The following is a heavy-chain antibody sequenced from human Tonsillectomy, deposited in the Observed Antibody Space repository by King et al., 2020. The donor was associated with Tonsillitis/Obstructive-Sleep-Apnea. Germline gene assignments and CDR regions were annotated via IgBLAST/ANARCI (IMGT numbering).Heavy chain of an antibody. CDR1: GFSISSSGVG. D-gene: IGHD3-22*01. CDR3: AHRYYDNSGLDY. J-gene: IGHJ4*02. V-gene: IGHV2-5*02. Sequence: TLKESGPTLVKPTQTLTLTCTFSGFSISSSGVGVGWIRQPPGKALEWLALIYWDEDKRYSPSLKSRLTITKDTSKNQVVLTVTNMDPVDTATYYCAHRYYDNSGLDYWGQGTLVTVSS. CDR2: IYWDEDK.